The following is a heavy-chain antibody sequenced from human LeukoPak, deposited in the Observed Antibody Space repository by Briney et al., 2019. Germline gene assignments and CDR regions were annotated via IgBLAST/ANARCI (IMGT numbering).Heavy chain of an antibody. V-gene: IGHV3-23*01. CDR1: GFTFSSYA. D-gene: IGHD3-16*01. J-gene: IGHJ4*02. CDR2: ISGSGGST. Sequence: GGSLRLSCAASGFTFSSYAMSWVRQAPGKGLEWVSAISGSGGSTYYADSVKGRYTISRDNSKNTLYLQMNSLRAEDTAVYYCAKDRDYGSNFDYWGQGTLVTVSS. CDR3: AKDRDYGSNFDY.